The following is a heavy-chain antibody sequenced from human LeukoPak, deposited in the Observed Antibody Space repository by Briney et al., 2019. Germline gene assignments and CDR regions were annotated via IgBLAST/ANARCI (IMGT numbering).Heavy chain of an antibody. D-gene: IGHD3-10*01. CDR1: GFSVSLYG. Sequence: GESLRPSCAASGFSVSLYGMHWVRQAPGKGLEWVAFLRSDTNSEHYAVSVKGRFAISRDTSKDTLNLQMRSLRVEDTALYYCARGLRQAGLAPLEFWGQGTQAIVSS. CDR2: LRSDTNSE. V-gene: IGHV3-30*02. CDR3: ARGLRQAGLAPLEF. J-gene: IGHJ4*02.